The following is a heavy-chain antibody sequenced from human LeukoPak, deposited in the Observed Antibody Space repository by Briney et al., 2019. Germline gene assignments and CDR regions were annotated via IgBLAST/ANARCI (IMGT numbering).Heavy chain of an antibody. V-gene: IGHV1-46*01. CDR2: INPSGGST. CDR3: ARGSVITIFGVANEPPDY. D-gene: IGHD3-3*01. CDR1: GYTFTSYY. Sequence: ASVKVSCKASGYTFTSYYMHWVRQAPGQGLEWMGIINPSGGSTSYAQKFQGRVTMTRDTSTSTAYMELRSLRSDDTAVYYCARGSVITIFGVANEPPDYWGQGTLVTVSS. J-gene: IGHJ4*02.